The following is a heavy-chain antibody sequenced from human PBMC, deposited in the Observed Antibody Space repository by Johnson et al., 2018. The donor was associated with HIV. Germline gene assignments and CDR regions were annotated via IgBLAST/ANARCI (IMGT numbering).Heavy chain of an antibody. CDR2: IYSSGKT. CDR1: GFTVSSNY. CDR3: ASQIYDYDSGGYSGVFES. J-gene: IGHJ3*02. Sequence: LVESGGGLVQPGGSLRLSCAASGFTVSSNYMSWVRQAPGKGLEWVSVIYSSGKTYYADSVKGRFTISRDYSKNRLYLQMNSLRAEDTAVYYCASQIYDYDSGGYSGVFESWGQGTMVTVSS. V-gene: IGHV3-66*04. D-gene: IGHD3-22*01.